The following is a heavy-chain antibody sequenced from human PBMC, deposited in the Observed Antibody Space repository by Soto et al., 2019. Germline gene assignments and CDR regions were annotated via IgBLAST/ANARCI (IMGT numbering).Heavy chain of an antibody. V-gene: IGHV4-39*02. CDR2: VYYSGST. Sequence: PSETLSLTCTVSGDSISSSRYYWGWIRQPPGRGLEWIGSVYYSGSTYYNPSLKSRVTIFVDTSKNHFSLKLNSVTAADTAVYYCARVMYNDILTSYDFDYWGQGTLVTSP. CDR3: ARVMYNDILTSYDFDY. CDR1: GDSISSSRYY. J-gene: IGHJ4*02. D-gene: IGHD3-9*01.